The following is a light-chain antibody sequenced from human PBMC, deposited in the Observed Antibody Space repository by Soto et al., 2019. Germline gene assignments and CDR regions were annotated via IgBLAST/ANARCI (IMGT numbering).Light chain of an antibody. CDR1: SSDVGGYNY. V-gene: IGLV2-14*03. CDR3: SSYRSNSVI. Sequence: QSALTQPASVSGSPGQSITISCTGTSSDVGGYNYVSWYQQHPGKAHKLVIYDVSGRPSGVSYRFSGSKSGNTASLTISGLQAEDDAYYYCSSYRSNSVIFGGGTKLTVL. CDR2: DVS. J-gene: IGLJ2*01.